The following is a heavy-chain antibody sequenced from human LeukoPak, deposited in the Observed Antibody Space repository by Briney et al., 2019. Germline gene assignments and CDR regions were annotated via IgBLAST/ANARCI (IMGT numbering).Heavy chain of an antibody. CDR2: VSTDGSTT. V-gene: IGHV3-74*01. CDR1: GFTFSSSG. Sequence: GGSLRLSCAASGFTFSSSGMHWVRQAPGKGLEWVSCVSTDGSTTNYADSVKGRFTISRDNAKNTLYLQMNSLRVEDTAVYYCARDTNGLAYWGLGTRVTVSS. D-gene: IGHD2-8*01. J-gene: IGHJ4*02. CDR3: ARDTNGLAY.